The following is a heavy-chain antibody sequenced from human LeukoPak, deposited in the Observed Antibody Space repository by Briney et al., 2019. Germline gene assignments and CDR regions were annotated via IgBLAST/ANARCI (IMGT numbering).Heavy chain of an antibody. J-gene: IGHJ5*02. Sequence: TGGSLRLSCAASGIIVSRNYMSWVRQAPGKGLEWVSVIYSGGSTYYADSVKGRFTISRDNSKNTLYLQMNSLRAEDTAVYYCARVGTAVATGLDPWGQGTLVTVSS. V-gene: IGHV3-53*01. CDR2: IYSGGST. CDR3: ARVGTAVATGLDP. CDR1: GIIVSRNY. D-gene: IGHD6-19*01.